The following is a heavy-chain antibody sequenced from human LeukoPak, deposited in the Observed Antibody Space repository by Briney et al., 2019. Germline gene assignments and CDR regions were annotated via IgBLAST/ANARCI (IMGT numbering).Heavy chain of an antibody. Sequence: SETLSLTCTVSGGSISTSSYYWGWIRQPPGKGLECIGNIYYSGSTYYNPSLQSRVTISIDTSKNQFSLKLRFVTAADTAVYYCARVRCSGGSCPYYYYYYYMDVWGKGTTVTVSS. V-gene: IGHV4-39*07. CDR1: GGSISTSSYY. J-gene: IGHJ6*03. CDR2: IYYSGST. CDR3: ARVRCSGGSCPYYYYYYYMDV. D-gene: IGHD2-15*01.